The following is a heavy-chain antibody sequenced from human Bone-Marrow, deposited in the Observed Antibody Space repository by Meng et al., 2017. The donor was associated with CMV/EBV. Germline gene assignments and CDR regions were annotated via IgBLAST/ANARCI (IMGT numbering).Heavy chain of an antibody. V-gene: IGHV3-21*01. Sequence: GGSLRLSCAASGFTFSSYGMNWVRQAPGKGLEWVSSISSSSSYRYYADSVEGRFTISRDNAKNSLYLQMNSLRAEDTAVYYCARGLRGVKQLDAHKDRTYYFDYWGQGTLVTVSS. D-gene: IGHD6-6*01. CDR1: GFTFSSYG. CDR3: ARGLRGVKQLDAHKDRTYYFDY. CDR2: ISSSSSYR. J-gene: IGHJ4*02.